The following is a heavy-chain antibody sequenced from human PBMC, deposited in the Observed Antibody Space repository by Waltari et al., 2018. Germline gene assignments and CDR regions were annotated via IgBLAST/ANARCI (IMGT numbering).Heavy chain of an antibody. V-gene: IGHV3-7*03. Sequence: EVHLVESGGGLVQPGGSLRLSCIGSGFTFTDHWMNWLRQAPGKGLEGVASIKQDGSERYYVDSVRGRFTISRDNAKNTLYLQMNSLRAEDTAVYYCAKLFVGEAFDIWGQGTMVTVSS. CDR1: GFTFTDHW. CDR2: IKQDGSER. D-gene: IGHD3-16*01. CDR3: AKLFVGEAFDI. J-gene: IGHJ3*02.